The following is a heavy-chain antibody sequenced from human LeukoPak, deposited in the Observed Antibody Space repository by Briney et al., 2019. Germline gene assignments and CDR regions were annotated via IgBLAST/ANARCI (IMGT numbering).Heavy chain of an antibody. CDR3: ARDQVYCSSTSCKPPYYYYGMDV. CDR1: GFTFSSYA. D-gene: IGHD2-2*01. Sequence: GGSLRLSCAASGFTFSSYAMHWVRQAPGKGLEWVAVISYDGSNKYYADSVKGRITISRDNSKNTLYLQMNSLRAEDTAVYYCARDQVYCSSTSCKPPYYYYGMDVWGQGTTVTVSS. CDR2: ISYDGSNK. V-gene: IGHV3-30-3*01. J-gene: IGHJ6*02.